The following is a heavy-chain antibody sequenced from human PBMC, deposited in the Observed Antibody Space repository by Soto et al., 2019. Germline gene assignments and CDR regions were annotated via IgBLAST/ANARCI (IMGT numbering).Heavy chain of an antibody. V-gene: IGHV3-74*01. J-gene: IGHJ4*02. CDR1: EFTFSSDW. CDR3: TRAALKGKLLDY. CDR2: INTDGSGT. Sequence: PGGSLRLSCAASEFTFSSDWMHWVRQAPGKGLVWVSRINTDGSGTTYADSVKGRFTISRDNAKNTLNLQMNSLRVEDTAVYYCTRAALKGKLLDYWGQGTQVTVSS. D-gene: IGHD1-26*01.